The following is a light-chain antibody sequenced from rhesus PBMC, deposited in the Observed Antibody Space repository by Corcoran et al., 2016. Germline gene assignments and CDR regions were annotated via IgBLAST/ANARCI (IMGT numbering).Light chain of an antibody. Sequence: DIQMTQSPSSLSTSVGDRVTITCRASQGISNWLAWYQQKPGKDPKLLIYRASNLETGVPSRFSGSGSGTDFTLTIISLQPEDIATYYCQQHDNSPLTFGGGTKVEFK. CDR3: QQHDNSPLT. V-gene: IGKV1-69*01. CDR2: RAS. J-gene: IGKJ4*01. CDR1: QGISNW.